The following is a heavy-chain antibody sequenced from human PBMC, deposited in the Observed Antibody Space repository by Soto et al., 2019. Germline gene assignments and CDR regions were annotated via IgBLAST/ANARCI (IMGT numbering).Heavy chain of an antibody. CDR1: GYAVNRSG. CDR3: AREGVAPYYYYGMDV. J-gene: IGHJ6*02. V-gene: IGHV1-18*01. CDR2: ISTYNGDT. Sequence: ASVNVSCRDSGYAVNRSGISWVRQDPGQGLEWMGWISTYNGDTNYAQTFQGRVTMTTDTSTSTVHMEVRSLRSDDTAVYYCAREGVAPYYYYGMDVWGQGTPVTVSS. D-gene: IGHD5-12*01.